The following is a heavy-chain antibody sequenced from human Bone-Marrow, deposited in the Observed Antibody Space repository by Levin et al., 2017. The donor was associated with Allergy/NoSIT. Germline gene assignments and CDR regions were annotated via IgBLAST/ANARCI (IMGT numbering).Heavy chain of an antibody. J-gene: IGHJ6*04. CDR2: IYRGGAT. Sequence: GGSLRLSCAASGLMVSDNYMTWVRQAPGKGLEWVALIYRGGATYYADVVKGRFTISRDNSKNTMGLQMKDLRPEDTAVYYCARTIYDVLTSQMDVWGKGTPVTVSS. V-gene: IGHV3-66*02. CDR1: GLMVSDNY. D-gene: IGHD3-9*01. CDR3: ARTIYDVLTSQMDV.